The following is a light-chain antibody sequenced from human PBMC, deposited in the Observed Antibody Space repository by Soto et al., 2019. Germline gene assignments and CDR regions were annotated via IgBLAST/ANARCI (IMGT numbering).Light chain of an antibody. Sequence: EIVLTQSPATLSLSPGERATLSCRASQSVSSYLAWYQQKPGQAPRLLIYDASNRATGIPARFSGSGSGTDFTLNISSLEPEDFAVFYCQQRSNWPPRTFGGGTKVEIK. V-gene: IGKV3-11*01. CDR3: QQRSNWPPRT. J-gene: IGKJ4*02. CDR2: DAS. CDR1: QSVSSY.